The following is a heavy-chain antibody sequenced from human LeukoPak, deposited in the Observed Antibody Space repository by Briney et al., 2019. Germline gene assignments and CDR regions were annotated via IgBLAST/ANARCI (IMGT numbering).Heavy chain of an antibody. Sequence: SVKVSCKASGGTFSSYAISWVRQAPGQGLEWMGGIIPIFGTANCAQKFQGRVTITTDESTSTAYMELSSLRSEDTAVYYCAREVRCSGGSCYLSEYFQHWGQGTLVTVSS. CDR3: AREVRCSGGSCYLSEYFQH. V-gene: IGHV1-69*05. J-gene: IGHJ1*01. CDR1: GGTFSSYA. CDR2: IIPIFGTA. D-gene: IGHD2-15*01.